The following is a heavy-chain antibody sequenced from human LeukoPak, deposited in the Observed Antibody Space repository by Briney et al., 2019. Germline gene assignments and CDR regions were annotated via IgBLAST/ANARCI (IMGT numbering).Heavy chain of an antibody. CDR1: GGSISNGSYY. Sequence: PSETLSLTCTVSGGSISNGSYYWSWIRQPAGKGLEWIGHVYTSGSTNYNPSLKSRVTISVDTSKNQFSLKLSSVTAADTAVYYCARESSSSWYYYYYMDVWGKGTTVTVSS. CDR3: ARESSSSWYYYYYMDV. J-gene: IGHJ6*03. V-gene: IGHV4-61*09. D-gene: IGHD6-13*01. CDR2: VYTSGST.